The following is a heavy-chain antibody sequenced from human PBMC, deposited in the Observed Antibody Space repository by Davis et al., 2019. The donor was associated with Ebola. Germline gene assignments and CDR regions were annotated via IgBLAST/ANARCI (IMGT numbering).Heavy chain of an antibody. J-gene: IGHJ4*02. CDR3: ARERRIAAAECFDY. V-gene: IGHV4-59*05. D-gene: IGHD6-13*01. CDR2: IYYSGST. Sequence: MPSETLSLTCTVSGGSISSYYWSWIRQPPGKGLEWIGSIYYSGSTYYNPSLKSRVTISVDTSKNQFSLKLSSVTAADTAVYYCARERRIAAAECFDYWGQGTLVTVSS. CDR1: GGSISSYY.